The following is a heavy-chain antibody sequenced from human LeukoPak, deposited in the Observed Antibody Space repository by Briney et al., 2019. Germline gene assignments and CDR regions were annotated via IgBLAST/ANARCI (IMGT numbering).Heavy chain of an antibody. CDR2: IWYDGSNK. V-gene: IGHV3-33*01. D-gene: IGHD1-14*01. CDR3: ARQPVGRSYYEMDV. J-gene: IGHJ6*02. Sequence: PGRSLRLSCAASGFTFSSYGMHWVRQAPGKGLEWVAVIWYDGSNKYYADSVKGRFTISRDNAKNSLSLQMNSLRDEDTAVYYCARQPVGRSYYEMDVWGQGTTVTVSS. CDR1: GFTFSSYG.